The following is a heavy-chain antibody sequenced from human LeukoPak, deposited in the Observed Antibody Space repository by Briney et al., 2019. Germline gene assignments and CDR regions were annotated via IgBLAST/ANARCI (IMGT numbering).Heavy chain of an antibody. D-gene: IGHD3-22*01. J-gene: IGHJ4*02. Sequence: ASVKVSCKASGYTFIDHYIHWVRQAPGQGLESMGWINPNIGGTNYAQKFQGRVTVTRDTSSSTAYMELSRLRSDDTAVYYCARAGHNSDSGGYDYWGQGTLVTVSS. CDR3: ARAGHNSDSGGYDY. V-gene: IGHV1-2*02. CDR2: INPNIGGT. CDR1: GYTFIDHY.